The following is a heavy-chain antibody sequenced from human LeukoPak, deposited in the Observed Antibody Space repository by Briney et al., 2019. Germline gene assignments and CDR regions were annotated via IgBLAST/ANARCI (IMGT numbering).Heavy chain of an antibody. CDR3: ARDGSGSTYYFDS. J-gene: IGHJ4*02. CDR2: ISYDGSNN. CDR1: GFTFSSFA. D-gene: IGHD1-26*01. Sequence: PGRSLRLSCAASGFTFSSFAMHWVRQAPGKGLEWVAVISYDGSNNYYADSVKGRFTISRDSATSSLYLQMNSLRADDTAVYYCARDGSGSTYYFDSWGQGTLVTVSS. V-gene: IGHV3-30*04.